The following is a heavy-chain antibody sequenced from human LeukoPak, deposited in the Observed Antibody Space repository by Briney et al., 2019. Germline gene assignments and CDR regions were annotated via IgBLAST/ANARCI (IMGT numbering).Heavy chain of an antibody. CDR3: ARASAGDWFDP. V-gene: IGHV3-7*01. CDR2: IKQDGSEK. Sequence: GGSLRLSCAASGFTFSSYWMSWVRQAPGKGLEWVANIKQDGSEKYYVDSVKGRFTIPRDNAKNSLYLQMNSLRAEDTAVYYCARASAGDWFDPWGQGTLVTVSS. D-gene: IGHD3-10*01. J-gene: IGHJ5*02. CDR1: GFTFSSYW.